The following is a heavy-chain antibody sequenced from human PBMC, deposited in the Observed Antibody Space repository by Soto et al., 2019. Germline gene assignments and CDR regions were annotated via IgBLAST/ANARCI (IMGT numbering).Heavy chain of an antibody. V-gene: IGHV3-7*01. CDR3: VRGGSSGWHFDS. D-gene: IGHD6-19*01. CDR1: GFTFSRYW. CDR2: VKQDGSQS. Sequence: GGSLRLSCEASGFTFSRYWMSWIRQAPGKGLEWVANVKQDGSQSYLVDSVKGRFTMSRDNAKNSLFLQMNSLRAEDTAVYYCVRGGSSGWHFDSWGQGTLVTVSS. J-gene: IGHJ4*02.